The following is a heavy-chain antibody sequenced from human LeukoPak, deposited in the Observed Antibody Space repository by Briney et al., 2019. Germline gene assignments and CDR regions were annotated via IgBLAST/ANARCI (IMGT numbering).Heavy chain of an antibody. J-gene: IGHJ3*02. CDR3: ARGTHRYYDYVWGSYRLDAFDI. V-gene: IGHV1-69*06. CDR1: GGTFSSYA. CDR2: IIPIFGTA. Sequence: SVKVSCKASGGTFSSYAISWVRQAPGQGLEWMGGIIPIFGTANYAQKFQGRVTITADKSTSTAYMELSSLRSEDTAVYYCARGTHRYYDYVWGSYRLDAFDIWGQGTMVTVSS. D-gene: IGHD3-16*02.